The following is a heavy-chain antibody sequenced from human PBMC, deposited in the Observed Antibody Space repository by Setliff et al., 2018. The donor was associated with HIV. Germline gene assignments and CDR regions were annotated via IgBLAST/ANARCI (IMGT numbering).Heavy chain of an antibody. CDR1: GGSISNSRYY. J-gene: IGHJ5*02. Sequence: SETLSLTCTVSGGSISNSRYYWSWIRQPPGKGLEWIGSIYYEGSTYYNPSLKSRVTVSADTSKNHFSLRLTSATAADTAVYYCARRDLTSAPTWGQGTLVTVSS. CDR2: IYYEGST. D-gene: IGHD3-10*01. V-gene: IGHV4-39*02. CDR3: ARRDLTSAPT.